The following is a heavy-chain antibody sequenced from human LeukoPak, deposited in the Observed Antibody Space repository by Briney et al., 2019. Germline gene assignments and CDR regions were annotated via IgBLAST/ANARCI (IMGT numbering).Heavy chain of an antibody. CDR1: GFTFSSYG. CDR3: ARSRYDYIWGIDY. D-gene: IGHD3-16*01. Sequence: GGSLRLSCAASGFTFSSYGMHWVRQAPGKGLVWVSRLNSDGSSTNYADSVKGRFTISRDDAKNTLYLQMNSLRDEDTAVFYCARSRYDYIWGIDYWGQGTLVTISS. V-gene: IGHV3-74*01. J-gene: IGHJ4*02. CDR2: LNSDGSST.